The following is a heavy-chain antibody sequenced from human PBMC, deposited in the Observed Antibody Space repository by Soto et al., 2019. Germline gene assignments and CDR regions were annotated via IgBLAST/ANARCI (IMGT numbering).Heavy chain of an antibody. D-gene: IGHD2-21*02. CDR1: GGSTNSYS. V-gene: IGHV4-59*08. CDR2: FLYNGDT. CDR3: ARHQAGYCGGDCYSYFDS. Sequence: QVQLQESGPGLVKPSETLSLTCTVSGGSTNSYSWSWIRQPPGKGLEWIGVFLYNGDTNYNPFLKSRVTISVDTSKHQLSLKLSSVTAADTAVYYCARHQAGYCGGDCYSYFDSWGQGTVVTVSS. J-gene: IGHJ4*02.